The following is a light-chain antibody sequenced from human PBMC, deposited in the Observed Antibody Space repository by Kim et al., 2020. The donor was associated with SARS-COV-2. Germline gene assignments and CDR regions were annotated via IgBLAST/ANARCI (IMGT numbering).Light chain of an antibody. Sequence: QKVTNSCTGNSSNIRAGYDVHWYQQLPGTAPKLVIYGNSSRPSGVPDRFSGSKSGTSASLAITGLQAEDEADYYCQSYDSNLSGWVFGGGTKLT. J-gene: IGLJ3*02. CDR2: GNS. CDR3: QSYDSNLSGWV. CDR1: SSNIRAGYD. V-gene: IGLV1-40*01.